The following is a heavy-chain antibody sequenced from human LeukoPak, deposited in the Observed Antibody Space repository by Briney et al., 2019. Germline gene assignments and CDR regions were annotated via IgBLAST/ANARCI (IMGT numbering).Heavy chain of an antibody. CDR3: ARDRWGCLFS. CDR2: IYSGGST. Sequence: GGSPRLSCAASGFTFSSYELNWVRQAPGKGLEWVSVIYSGGSTYYADSVKGRFTISRDNSKNTLYLQMNSLRAEDTAVYYCARDRWGCLFSWGQGTLVTVSS. V-gene: IGHV3-53*01. J-gene: IGHJ4*02. CDR1: GFTFSSYE. D-gene: IGHD3-16*01.